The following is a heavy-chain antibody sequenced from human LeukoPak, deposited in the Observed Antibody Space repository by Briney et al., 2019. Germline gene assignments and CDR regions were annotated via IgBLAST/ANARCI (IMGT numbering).Heavy chain of an antibody. CDR3: ARDLRDAYGEFDY. CDR2: ISRSGSIV. Sequence: GGSLRLSCAASGFTFSSYEMNWVRQAPGKGLEWVSYISRSGSIVYYADSVKGRFIISRDNAKNSLYLQMNSLRAEDTAVYYRARDLRDAYGEFDYWGQGTLVTVSS. J-gene: IGHJ4*02. V-gene: IGHV3-48*03. CDR1: GFTFSSYE. D-gene: IGHD3-10*01.